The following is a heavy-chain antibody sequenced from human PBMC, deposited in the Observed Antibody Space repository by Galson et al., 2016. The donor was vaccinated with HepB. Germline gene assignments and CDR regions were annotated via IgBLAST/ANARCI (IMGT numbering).Heavy chain of an antibody. V-gene: IGHV4-39*07. CDR3: ARDSSRSEVTPDAFDI. D-gene: IGHD2-21*02. CDR1: GGSISSSSYY. Sequence: ETLSLTCTVSGGSISSSSYYWGWIRQPPGKGLEWIGSIYYSGSTYYNPSLKSRVTISVDTSKNQFSLKLSSVTAADTAVYYCARDSSRSEVTPDAFDIWGQGTIVTVSS. CDR2: IYYSGST. J-gene: IGHJ3*02.